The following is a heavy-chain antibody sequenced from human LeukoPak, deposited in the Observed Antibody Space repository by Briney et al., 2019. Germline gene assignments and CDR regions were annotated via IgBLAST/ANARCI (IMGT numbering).Heavy chain of an antibody. Sequence: SETLSLTCTVFGGSISSSSYYWGWIRQPPGKGLEWIGSIYYSESTYYNPSLKSRVTISVDTSKNQFSLKLSSVTAADTAVYYCARRSYYDSSGIFDYWGQGTLVTVSS. CDR1: GGSISSSSYY. CDR3: ARRSYYDSSGIFDY. V-gene: IGHV4-39*01. CDR2: IYYSEST. J-gene: IGHJ4*02. D-gene: IGHD3-22*01.